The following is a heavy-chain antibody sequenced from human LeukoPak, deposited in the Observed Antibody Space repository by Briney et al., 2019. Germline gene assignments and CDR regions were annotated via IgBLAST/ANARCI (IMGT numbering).Heavy chain of an antibody. CDR1: GASISSASYY. D-gene: IGHD3-3*01. CDR2: MHYTGST. Sequence: SETLSLTCTVSGASISSASYYWAWIRQPPGKGLEWIASMHYTGSTYFNPSLKSRVTILVDTSKNQFSLNLNSVTAADTAVYYCARDPRQGGDFWSATNWFDPWGQGTLVTVSS. J-gene: IGHJ5*02. V-gene: IGHV4-39*07. CDR3: ARDPRQGGDFWSATNWFDP.